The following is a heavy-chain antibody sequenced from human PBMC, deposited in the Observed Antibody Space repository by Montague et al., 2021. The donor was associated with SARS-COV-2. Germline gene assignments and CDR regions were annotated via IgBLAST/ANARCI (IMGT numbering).Heavy chain of an antibody. V-gene: IGHV4-4*07. J-gene: IGHJ6*02. Sequence: SETLSLTCTVSGGSISSYYWSWIRQSAGKGLEWIGRIHTSGSTDYNPSLNSRVTMSVDTSKNQFSLKLSSVTAADTAVYYCASGKYYDFWSGYYSHDYVSGMDVRGQGTTVTVSS. CDR1: GGSISSYY. CDR3: ASGKYYDFWSGYYSHDYVSGMDV. CDR2: IHTSGST. D-gene: IGHD3-3*01.